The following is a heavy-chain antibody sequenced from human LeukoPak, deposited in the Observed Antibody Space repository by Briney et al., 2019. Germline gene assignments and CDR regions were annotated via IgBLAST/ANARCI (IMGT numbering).Heavy chain of an antibody. Sequence: GGSLRLSCAASGFTVGSNYMSWVRQAPGKGLEWVSVIYSGGSTYYADSVKGRFTISRDNSKNTLYLQMNSLRAVDTAVYYCAISSGWYLGNFDYWGQGTLVTVSS. D-gene: IGHD6-19*01. J-gene: IGHJ4*02. V-gene: IGHV3-53*01. CDR2: IYSGGST. CDR1: GFTVGSNY. CDR3: AISSGWYLGNFDY.